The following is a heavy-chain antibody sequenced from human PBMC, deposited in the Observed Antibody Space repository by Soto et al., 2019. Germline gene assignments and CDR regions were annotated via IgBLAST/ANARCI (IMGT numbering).Heavy chain of an antibody. CDR1: GGSISSYY. J-gene: IGHJ6*02. CDR2: IYYSGST. Sequence: SETLSLTCTVSGGSISSYYWSWIRQPPGKGLEWIGYIYYSGSTNYNPSLKSRVTISVDTSKNQFSLKLSSVTAADTAVYYCAKGGHGPSRDVLVPAASYYYYGMDVWGQGTTVTVSS. V-gene: IGHV4-59*01. CDR3: AKGGHGPSRDVLVPAASYYYYGMDV. D-gene: IGHD2-2*01.